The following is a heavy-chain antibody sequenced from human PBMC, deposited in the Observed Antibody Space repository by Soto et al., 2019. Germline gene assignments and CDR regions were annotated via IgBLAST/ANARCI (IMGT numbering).Heavy chain of an antibody. D-gene: IGHD3-16*01. Sequence: EVQLVESGGGLVQPGRSLRLSCAASGFTFDHFAMHWVRQTPGKGPEWVSGISWNSGNIGYADSVKGRFAISRDNAKNSLYLKMNSLRAEDTALYYCAKDTNHGIITFGGGAVKGTSFDSWGQGTLVTVSS. J-gene: IGHJ4*02. V-gene: IGHV3-9*01. CDR2: ISWNSGNI. CDR1: GFTFDHFA. CDR3: AKDTNHGIITFGGGAVKGTSFDS.